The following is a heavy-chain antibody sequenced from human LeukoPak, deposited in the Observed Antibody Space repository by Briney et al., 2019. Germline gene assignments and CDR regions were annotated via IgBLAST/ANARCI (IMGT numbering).Heavy chain of an antibody. D-gene: IGHD5-18*01. CDR1: GFTFSSYS. J-gene: IGHJ3*02. CDR3: ARKVDTAMDDAFDI. CDR2: ISSSSSYI. V-gene: IGHV3-21*04. Sequence: PGGSLRLSCAASGFTFSSYSMNWVRQAPGKGLEWVSSISSSSSYIYYADSVKGRFTISRDNAKNSLYLQMNSLRAEDTAVYYCARKVDTAMDDAFDIWGQGTMVTVSS.